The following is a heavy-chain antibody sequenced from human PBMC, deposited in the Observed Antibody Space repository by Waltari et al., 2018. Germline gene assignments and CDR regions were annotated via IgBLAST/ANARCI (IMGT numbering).Heavy chain of an antibody. J-gene: IGHJ4*02. Sequence: QVQLVQSGAEGKKPGASVKVSCKVSGYPLSALSIHWVRQAPGKGLEWMGGYDPEDGETVSAQIFQGRLSMTEDTSRDTAYMELRSLRSEETAVYYCATDHHRDSGYDIWGQGTLVTVSS. CDR3: ATDHHRDSGYDI. V-gene: IGHV1-24*01. CDR2: YDPEDGET. D-gene: IGHD5-12*01. CDR1: GYPLSALS.